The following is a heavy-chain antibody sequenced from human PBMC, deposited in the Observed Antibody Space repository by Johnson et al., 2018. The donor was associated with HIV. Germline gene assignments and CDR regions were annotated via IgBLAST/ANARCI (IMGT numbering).Heavy chain of an antibody. CDR1: GFTFSSYA. D-gene: IGHD5-18*01. Sequence: QVQLVESGGGLVQPGRSLRLSCAASGFTFSSYALHWVRQAPGKGLEWVAVISYDGGNKYYADSVKGRFTISRDNSKNTLYLQMNSLKTEDTAVYYCTNPDTAMATGAFDIWGQGTMVTVSS. CDR3: TNPDTAMATGAFDI. CDR2: ISYDGGNK. J-gene: IGHJ3*02. V-gene: IGHV3-30-3*02.